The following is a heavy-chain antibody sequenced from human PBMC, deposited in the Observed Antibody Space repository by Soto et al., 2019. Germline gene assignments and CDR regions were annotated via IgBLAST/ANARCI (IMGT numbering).Heavy chain of an antibody. J-gene: IGHJ6*03. D-gene: IGHD1-20*01. Sequence: GGSLRLSCAASGFTFSSYAMSWVRQAPGKRLEWVSAISGSGGSTYYADSVKGRFTISRDNSKNTLYLQVNSLRAEDTAVYYCAKDPTPFNWNSYYYYSYMDVWGKGTTVTVSS. CDR2: ISGSGGST. V-gene: IGHV3-23*01. CDR1: GFTFSSYA. CDR3: AKDPTPFNWNSYYYYSYMDV.